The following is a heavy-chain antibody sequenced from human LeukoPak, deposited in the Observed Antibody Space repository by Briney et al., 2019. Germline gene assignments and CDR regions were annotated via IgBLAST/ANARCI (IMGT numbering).Heavy chain of an antibody. CDR2: INPSGGST. Sequence: ASVKVSCKASGYTFTSYYMHWVRQAPGQGLEWMGIINPSGGSTSYAQKFQGRVTMTRDTSTSTVYMELSSLRSEDTAVYYCAKDLATKYALDYWGQGTLVTVSS. J-gene: IGHJ4*02. D-gene: IGHD2-8*01. CDR3: AKDLATKYALDY. CDR1: GYTFTSYY. V-gene: IGHV1-46*01.